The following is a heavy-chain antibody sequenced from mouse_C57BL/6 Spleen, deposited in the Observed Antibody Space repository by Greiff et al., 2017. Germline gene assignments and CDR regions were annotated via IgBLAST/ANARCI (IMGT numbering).Heavy chain of an antibody. Sequence: EVQGVESGGGLVKPGGSLKLSCAASGFTFSSYAMSWVRQTPEKRLVWVATISDGGSYTYYPDNVKGRFTISRDNAKNNLYLQVSHLKSEDTAMYYCARDGDYEYYFDDWGQGTTLTVAS. CDR3: ARDGDYEYYFDD. CDR1: GFTFSSYA. CDR2: ISDGGSYT. V-gene: IGHV5-4*01. D-gene: IGHD2-4*01. J-gene: IGHJ2*01.